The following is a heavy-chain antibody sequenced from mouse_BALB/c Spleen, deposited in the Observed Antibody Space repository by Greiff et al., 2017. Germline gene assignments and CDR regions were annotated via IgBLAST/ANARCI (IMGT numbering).Heavy chain of an antibody. Sequence: EVQLVESGGGLVQPGGSMKLSCVASGFTFSNYWMNWVRQSPEKGLEWVAEIRLKSNNYATHYAESVKGRFTISRDDSKSSVYLQMNNLRAEDTGIYYCTRSWLPYFDYWGQGTTLTVSS. V-gene: IGHV6-6*02. CDR1: GFTFSNYW. CDR3: TRSWLPYFDY. J-gene: IGHJ2*01. CDR2: IRLKSNNYAT. D-gene: IGHD2-2*01.